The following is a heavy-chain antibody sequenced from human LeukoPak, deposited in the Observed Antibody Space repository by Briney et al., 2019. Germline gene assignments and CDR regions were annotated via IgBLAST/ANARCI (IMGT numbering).Heavy chain of an antibody. V-gene: IGHV1-3*01. Sequence: ASVKVSCKASGYTFTTYAMHWVRQAPGQRLEWMGWINAGNGNTKYSQKFQGRVTITRDTSASTAYMELSSLRSEDTAVYYCARDWVPPRNAFDIWGQGTMVTVSS. CDR1: GYTFTTYA. CDR3: ARDWVPPRNAFDI. J-gene: IGHJ3*02. D-gene: IGHD3-16*01. CDR2: INAGNGNT.